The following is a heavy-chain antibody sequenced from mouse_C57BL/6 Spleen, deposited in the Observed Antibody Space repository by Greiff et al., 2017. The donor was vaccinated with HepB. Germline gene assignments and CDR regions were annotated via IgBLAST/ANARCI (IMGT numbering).Heavy chain of an antibody. CDR1: GYAFSSSW. J-gene: IGHJ2*01. CDR2: IYPGDGDT. V-gene: IGHV1-82*01. CDR3: ARDYDYFDY. D-gene: IGHD2-4*01. Sequence: QVQLQQSGPELVKPGASVKISCKASGYAFSSSWMNWVKQRPGKGLEWIGRIYPGDGDTNYNGKFKGKATLTADKSSSTAYMQLSSLTSDDSAVYFCARDYDYFDYWGQGTTLTVSS.